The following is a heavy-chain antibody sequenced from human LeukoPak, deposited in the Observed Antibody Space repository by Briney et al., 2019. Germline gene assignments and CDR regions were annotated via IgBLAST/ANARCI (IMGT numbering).Heavy chain of an antibody. J-gene: IGHJ5*02. D-gene: IGHD3-9*01. CDR1: GYSFSSYA. CDR2: ISAYNGNT. Sequence: GASVKVSCKASGYSFSSYAISWVRQAPGQGLQWMGWISAYNGNTNYAQKFQGRVTMTTDTSTSTAYMELRSLRSDDTAVYYCAREDDWNWFDPWGQGTLVTVSS. CDR3: AREDDWNWFDP. V-gene: IGHV1-18*01.